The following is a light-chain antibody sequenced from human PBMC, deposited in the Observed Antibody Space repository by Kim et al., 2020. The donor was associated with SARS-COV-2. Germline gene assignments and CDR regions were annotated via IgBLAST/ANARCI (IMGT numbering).Light chain of an antibody. CDR3: QQYGSSPLT. J-gene: IGKJ4*01. CDR2: GAS. Sequence: LSPGERATPSCRASQRVSSSYVAWYQQKPGQAPRLLIYGASSRATGIPDRFSGSGSGTDFTLTISRLEPEDFAVYYCQQYGSSPLTFGGGTKLEI. V-gene: IGKV3-20*01. CDR1: QRVSSSY.